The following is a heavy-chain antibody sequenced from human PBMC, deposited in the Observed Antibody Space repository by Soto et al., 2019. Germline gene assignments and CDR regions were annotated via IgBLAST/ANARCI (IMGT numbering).Heavy chain of an antibody. V-gene: IGHV3-15*07. Sequence: EVQLVESGGGLVKPGGSLRLSCAASGFSFSNDWMNWVRQAPGKGLEWVGRIKSKTDGGTTEYTAPVEGRFTISRDHSKNTLYLEMNRLKTEDTAVYFCAKDPRGNSFDAWGQGTLVTVDS. CDR3: AKDPRGNSFDA. CDR1: GFSFSNDW. J-gene: IGHJ5*02. CDR2: IKSKTDGGTT.